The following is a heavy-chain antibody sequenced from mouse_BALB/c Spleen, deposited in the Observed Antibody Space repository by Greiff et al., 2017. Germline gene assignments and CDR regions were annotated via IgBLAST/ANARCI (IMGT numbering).Heavy chain of an antibody. J-gene: IGHJ2*01. Sequence: VQLQQSGPGLVAPSQSLSITCTVSGFSLTSYGVHWVRQPPGKGLEWLGVIWAGGSTNYNSALMSRLSISKDNSKSQVFLKMNSLQTDDTAMYYCARDQGTTADYFDYWGQGTTLTVSS. CDR2: IWAGGST. D-gene: IGHD1-2*01. V-gene: IGHV2-9*02. CDR1: GFSLTSYG. CDR3: ARDQGTTADYFDY.